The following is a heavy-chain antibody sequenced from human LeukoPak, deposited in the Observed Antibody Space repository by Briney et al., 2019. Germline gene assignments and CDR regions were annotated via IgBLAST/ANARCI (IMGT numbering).Heavy chain of an antibody. CDR1: GFTFSSYA. V-gene: IGHV3-30-3*01. CDR3: ASLTYYYDSSGYYSGDY. J-gene: IGHJ4*02. Sequence: GGSLRLSCAASGFTFSSYAMHWVRQAPGKGLEWVAVISYDGSNKYYADSAKGRFTISRDNSKNTLYLQMNSLRAEDTAVYYCASLTYYYDSSGYYSGDYWGQGTLVTVSS. D-gene: IGHD3-22*01. CDR2: ISYDGSNK.